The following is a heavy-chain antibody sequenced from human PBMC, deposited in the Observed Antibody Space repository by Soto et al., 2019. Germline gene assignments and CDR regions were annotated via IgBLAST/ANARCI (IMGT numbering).Heavy chain of an antibody. CDR2: ISGSGGST. Sequence: EVQLLESGGGLVQPGGSLRLSCAASGFTFSSYAMSWVRQAPGKGLEWVSAISGSGGSTYYADSGKGRFTISRDNSTNPLYLQMNSLRAEVTAVYYCAKGRGPYGPYGMDVWGQGTTVTVSS. CDR1: GFTFSSYA. V-gene: IGHV3-23*01. CDR3: AKGRGPYGPYGMDV. J-gene: IGHJ6*02. D-gene: IGHD3-10*01.